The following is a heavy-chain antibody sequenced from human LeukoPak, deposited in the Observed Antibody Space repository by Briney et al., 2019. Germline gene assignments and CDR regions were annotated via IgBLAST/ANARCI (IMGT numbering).Heavy chain of an antibody. CDR3: AREIGSYNDY. CDR1: GGSSSSSSYY. D-gene: IGHD3-10*01. Sequence: SETLTLTGTVSGGSSSSSSYYWGWIRQPPGKGLEWIGSIYYSGSTYYNPSLKSRVTISVDTSKNQFSLKLSSVTAADTAVYYCAREIGSYNDYWGQGTLVTVSS. J-gene: IGHJ4*02. CDR2: IYYSGST. V-gene: IGHV4-39*07.